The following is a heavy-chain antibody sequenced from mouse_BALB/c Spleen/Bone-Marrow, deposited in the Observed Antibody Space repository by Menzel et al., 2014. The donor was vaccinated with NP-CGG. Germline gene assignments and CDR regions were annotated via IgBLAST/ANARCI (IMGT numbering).Heavy chain of an antibody. CDR3: ARWRYGYAMDY. CDR2: ISSGSSTI. D-gene: IGHD2-14*01. J-gene: IGHJ4*01. V-gene: IGHV5-17*02. CDR1: GSTFSSFG. Sequence: DVKLVESGGGLVQPGGSRKLSCAASGSTFSSFGMHWVRQAPEKGLEWVAYISSGSSTIYYADTVKGRFTISRDNPKNTVFLQMTRLRSEDTAMYYCARWRYGYAMDYWGQGTSVTVSS.